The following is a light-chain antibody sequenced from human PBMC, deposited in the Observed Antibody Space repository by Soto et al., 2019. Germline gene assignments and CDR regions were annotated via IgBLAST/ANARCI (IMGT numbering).Light chain of an antibody. V-gene: IGKV3-11*01. CDR2: DTS. J-gene: IGKJ3*01. Sequence: EIVLTHSPATLSVSPGERATLSCRASQSVNKHLAWYQHRPGQAPRLLIYDTSYRAAGMPARFSGSGSGTDFTLTISSLEPEDLAVYYCQQRGTFGPGTKVDIK. CDR3: QQRGT. CDR1: QSVNKH.